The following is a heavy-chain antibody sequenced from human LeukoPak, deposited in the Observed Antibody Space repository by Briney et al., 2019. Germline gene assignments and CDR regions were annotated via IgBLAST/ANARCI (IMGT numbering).Heavy chain of an antibody. Sequence: SVKVSCKASGFTFTTSAVQWVRQARGQRLEWIGWIVVGSGNTNYAQKFQERVTVIRDMSTSTAYMELSSLRSEDTAVYYCAAGYCSGGSCYPYYYYGMDVWGQGATVTVSS. CDR1: GFTFTTSA. J-gene: IGHJ6*02. D-gene: IGHD2-15*01. CDR3: AAGYCSGGSCYPYYYYGMDV. CDR2: IVVGSGNT. V-gene: IGHV1-58*01.